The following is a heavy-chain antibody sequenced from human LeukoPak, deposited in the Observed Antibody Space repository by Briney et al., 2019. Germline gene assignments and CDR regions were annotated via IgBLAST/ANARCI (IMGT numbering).Heavy chain of an antibody. D-gene: IGHD3-22*01. Sequence: ASVKVSCKASGYTFTGYYMHWVRQAPGQGLEWMGWINPNSGGTNYAQKFQGRVTMTRDTSISTAYMELSRLRSDDTAVYYCARYCWRDYYDSSGYYPPPGSEANWYFDLWGRGTLVTVSS. V-gene: IGHV1-2*02. CDR3: ARYCWRDYYDSSGYYPPPGSEANWYFDL. CDR2: INPNSGGT. CDR1: GYTFTGYY. J-gene: IGHJ2*01.